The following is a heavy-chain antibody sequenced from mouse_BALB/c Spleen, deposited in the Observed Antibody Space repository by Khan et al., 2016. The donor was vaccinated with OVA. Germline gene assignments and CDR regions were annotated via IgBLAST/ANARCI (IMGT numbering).Heavy chain of an antibody. Sequence: QVQLQQPGAELVRPGASVRLSCKASGYTFTSYWINWVKQRPGQGLEWIGNIYPSDSYTNYNQKFKDKATLTVDKSSSTAYMQLSSPTSEDSAVYYCTRGDPGNFDYWGQGTTLTVSS. CDR3: TRGDPGNFDY. J-gene: IGHJ2*01. CDR2: IYPSDSYT. CDR1: GYTFTSYW. V-gene: IGHV1-69*02. D-gene: IGHD2-13*01.